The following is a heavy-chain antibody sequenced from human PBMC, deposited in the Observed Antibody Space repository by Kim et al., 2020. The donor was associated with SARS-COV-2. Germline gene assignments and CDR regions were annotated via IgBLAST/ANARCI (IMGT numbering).Heavy chain of an antibody. J-gene: IGHJ5*02. V-gene: IGHV4-31*03. CDR1: GGSISSGGYY. CDR2: IYYSGST. D-gene: IGHD2-21*02. CDR3: ARALGYIVVVTPHGFDP. Sequence: SETLSLTCTVSGGSISSGGYYWSWIRQHPGKGLEWIGYIYYSGSTYYNPSLKSRVTISVDTSKNQFSLKLSSVTAADTAVYYCARALGYIVVVTPHGFDPWGQGTLVTVSS.